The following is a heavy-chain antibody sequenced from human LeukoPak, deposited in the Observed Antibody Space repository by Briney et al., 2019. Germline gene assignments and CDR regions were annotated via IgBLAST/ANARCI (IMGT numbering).Heavy chain of an antibody. D-gene: IGHD4-11*01. J-gene: IGHJ6*02. CDR2: ISGSGGST. Sequence: PGGSLRLSCAASGFTFSSYAMSWVRQAPGEGLEWVSAISGSGGSTYYADSVKGRFTISRDNSKNTLYLQMNSLRAEDTAVYYCAKDMTTSPQHYGMDVWGQGTTVTVSS. V-gene: IGHV3-23*01. CDR1: GFTFSSYA. CDR3: AKDMTTSPQHYGMDV.